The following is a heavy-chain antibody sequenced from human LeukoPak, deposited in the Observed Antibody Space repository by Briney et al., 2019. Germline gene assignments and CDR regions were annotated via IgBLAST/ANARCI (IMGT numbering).Heavy chain of an antibody. CDR1: GFSFDDYT. CDR2: ISWDGGST. CDR3: AKEPSRFLEWLLPPGT. J-gene: IGHJ5*02. D-gene: IGHD3-3*01. Sequence: GGSLRLSCAASGFSFDDYTMNWVRQVPGKGLEWVSLISWDGGSTSYADSVKGRFTISRDNSKNSLYLQMNSLRAEDTAVYYCAKEPSRFLEWLLPPGTWGQGTLVTVSS. V-gene: IGHV3-43D*03.